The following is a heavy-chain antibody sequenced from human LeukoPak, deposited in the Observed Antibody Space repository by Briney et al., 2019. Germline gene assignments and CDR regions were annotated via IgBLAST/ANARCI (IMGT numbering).Heavy chain of an antibody. CDR2: IHPSNSDT. J-gene: IGHJ3*02. V-gene: IGHV5-51*01. CDR3: ARRTTEAFDI. D-gene: IGHD1-7*01. CDR1: GSSFSTYW. Sequence: GESLKISCQDSGSSFSTYWIAWVRQMPGKGLEWMGIIHPSNSDTRYSPAFQGQVTTSVATSITTAYLQWSSLKASDTAIYYCARRTTEAFDIWGQGTKVTVSS.